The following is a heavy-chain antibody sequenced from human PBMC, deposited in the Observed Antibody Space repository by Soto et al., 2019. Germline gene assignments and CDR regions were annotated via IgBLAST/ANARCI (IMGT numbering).Heavy chain of an antibody. CDR2: INPNSGGT. V-gene: IGHV1-2*04. CDR3: ARDRGEPREYSSSFFDY. Sequence: ASVKVSCKASGYTFTGYYMHWVRQAPGQGLEWMGWINPNSGGTNYAQKFQGWVTMTRDTSISTAYMELSRLRSDDTAVYYGARDRGEPREYSSSFFDYWGQGTLVTVSS. D-gene: IGHD6-6*01. CDR1: GYTFTGYY. J-gene: IGHJ4*02.